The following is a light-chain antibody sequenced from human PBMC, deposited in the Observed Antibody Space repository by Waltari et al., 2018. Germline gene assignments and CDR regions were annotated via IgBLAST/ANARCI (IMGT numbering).Light chain of an antibody. J-gene: IGKJ3*01. Sequence: EIVLTQSPGTLSLSPGERASLSCRASRRVSITYLAWYQQKPGQAPRLLIYGASSRATGIPARFSGSGSGTDFTLTISSLEPEDFAVYYCQHRDHWPPDATFGPGTKVDI. CDR1: RRVSITY. V-gene: IGKV3D-20*02. CDR2: GAS. CDR3: QHRDHWPPDAT.